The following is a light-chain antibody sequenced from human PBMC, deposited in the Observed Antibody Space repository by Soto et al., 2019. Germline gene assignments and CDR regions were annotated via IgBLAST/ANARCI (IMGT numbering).Light chain of an antibody. J-gene: IGLJ2*01. Sequence: QSVLTQPPSVSGAPGQRVTISCTGSSSNIGAGYDVHWYQQLPGTAPKLLIYGNSNRPSGAPDRFSGSKSGTSASLAITGLQAEDEADYYGQSYDSSLSGLLFGGGTKLTVL. V-gene: IGLV1-40*01. CDR2: GNS. CDR3: QSYDSSLSGLL. CDR1: SSNIGAGYD.